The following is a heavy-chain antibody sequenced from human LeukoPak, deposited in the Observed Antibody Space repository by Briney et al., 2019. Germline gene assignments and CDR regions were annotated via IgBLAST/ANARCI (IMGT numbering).Heavy chain of an antibody. CDR2: INPSGGST. V-gene: IGHV1-46*01. D-gene: IGHD6-6*01. CDR1: GYTFTSYY. CDR3: ARDLKSQYSSSDH. J-gene: IGHJ4*02. Sequence: ASVKVSCKASGYTFTSYYMHWVRQAPGQGLEWMGIINPSGGSTSYAQKFQGRVTMTRDTSTSTVCMELSSLRSEDTAVYYCARDLKSQYSSSDHWGQGTLVTVSS.